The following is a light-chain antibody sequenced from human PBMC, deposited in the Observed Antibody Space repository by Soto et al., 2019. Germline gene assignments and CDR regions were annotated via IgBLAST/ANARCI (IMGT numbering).Light chain of an antibody. J-gene: IGKJ3*01. Sequence: AIQMTQSPSSLSASVGDRVTITCRASQDIRNDLGWYQQKPGQAPNLLIFAASTLQIGLPSRFSGSGSGTYFTLTISRLQPEDFATYYWLQAYNSPFTFGHGTTLDIK. V-gene: IGKV1-6*01. CDR1: QDIRND. CDR3: LQAYNSPFT. CDR2: AAS.